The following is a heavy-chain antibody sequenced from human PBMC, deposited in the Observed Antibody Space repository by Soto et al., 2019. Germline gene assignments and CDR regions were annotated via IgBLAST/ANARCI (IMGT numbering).Heavy chain of an antibody. CDR2: ISSSSTI. J-gene: IGHJ3*02. CDR1: GFTFSSYS. V-gene: IGHV3-48*02. D-gene: IGHD2-2*01. Sequence: GGSLSLSCAASGFTFSSYSMNWVRQAPGTGLEWVSYISSSSTIYYADSVKVRFTISRDNAKNSLYLQMNSLSDEDSAVYYCARDRVGDSSKGDAFDMGGQGKMVSV. CDR3: ARDRVGDSSKGDAFDM.